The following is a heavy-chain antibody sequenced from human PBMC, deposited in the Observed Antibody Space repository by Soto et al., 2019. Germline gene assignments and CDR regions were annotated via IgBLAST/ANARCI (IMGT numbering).Heavy chain of an antibody. V-gene: IGHV1-69*01. CDR1: GGTFSSDA. D-gene: IGHD2-21*02. Sequence: SVKVSCKASGGTFSSDAISWVRQAPVQGLEWMGGIIPIFGTANYAQKFQGRVTITADESTSTAYMELSSLRSEDTAVYYCARDQVVVTAIPGDPYYYYGMDVWGQGTTVTVSS. CDR2: IIPIFGTA. J-gene: IGHJ6*02. CDR3: ARDQVVVTAIPGDPYYYYGMDV.